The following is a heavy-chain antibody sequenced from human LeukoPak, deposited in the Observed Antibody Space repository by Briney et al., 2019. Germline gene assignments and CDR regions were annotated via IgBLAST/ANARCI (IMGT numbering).Heavy chain of an antibody. CDR2: ISGSGGST. Sequence: GGSLRLSCAASGFTFSSYAMSWVRQVPGKGLEWVSSISGSGGSTFYADSVKGCFTISRDDSKGTLFLQINSLRAEDTAVYYCAKDGLSSSGMDYWGQGTLVTVSS. J-gene: IGHJ4*02. CDR1: GFTFSSYA. CDR3: AKDGLSSSGMDY. V-gene: IGHV3-23*01. D-gene: IGHD3-22*01.